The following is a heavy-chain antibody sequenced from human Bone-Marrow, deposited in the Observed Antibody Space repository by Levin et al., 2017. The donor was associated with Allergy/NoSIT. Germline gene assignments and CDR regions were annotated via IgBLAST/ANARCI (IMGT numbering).Heavy chain of an antibody. J-gene: IGHJ6*02. Sequence: GGSLRLSCAASGFTFSSYDMHWVRQATGKGLEWVSAIGTAGDTYYPGSVKGRFTISRENAKNSLYLQMNSLRAGDTAVYYCARDKRAAGTFTPHYYYGMDVWGQGTTVTVSS. V-gene: IGHV3-13*01. CDR1: GFTFSSYD. D-gene: IGHD6-13*01. CDR3: ARDKRAAGTFTPHYYYGMDV. CDR2: IGTAGDT.